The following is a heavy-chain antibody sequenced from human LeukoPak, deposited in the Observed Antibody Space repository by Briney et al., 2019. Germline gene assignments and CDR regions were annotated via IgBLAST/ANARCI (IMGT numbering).Heavy chain of an antibody. CDR1: GFTFSSYA. J-gene: IGHJ4*02. CDR2: ISASGGST. CDR3: AKDINYYEY. Sequence: GGSLRLSCAASGFTFSSYAMNWVRQAPGKGLEWVSVISASGGSTNHADSVKGRFTISRDNSENTLYLQMNSLRAEDTAVYYCAKDINYYEYWGQGTLVTVSS. V-gene: IGHV3-23*01.